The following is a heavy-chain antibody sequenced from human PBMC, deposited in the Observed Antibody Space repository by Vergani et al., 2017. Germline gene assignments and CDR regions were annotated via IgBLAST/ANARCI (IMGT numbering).Heavy chain of an antibody. CDR3: SRGRGYSFGYSDY. CDR1: GFSFGDYA. V-gene: IGHV3-49*04. CDR2: IRNKAYGGTT. D-gene: IGHD5-18*01. Sequence: EVQLVESGGGLVPPGRSLRLSCAASGFSFGDYAMTWVRQAPGKGLEWVAFIRNKAYGGTTEYAASVKGRFTISRDDSKRLAYLQLSGLKTEDTAVYFFSRGRGYSFGYSDYGGQGALVTVSS. J-gene: IGHJ4*02.